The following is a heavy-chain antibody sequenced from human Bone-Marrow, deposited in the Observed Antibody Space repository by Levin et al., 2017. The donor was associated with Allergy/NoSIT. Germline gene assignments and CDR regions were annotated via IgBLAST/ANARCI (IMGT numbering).Heavy chain of an antibody. J-gene: IGHJ4*02. Sequence: PGGSLRLSCAASGFTFSSYVMSWVRQAPGKGLEWVSTISESGDRANYADSVKGRFTFSRDNSKNTLYLQMDSLRAEDTAVYYCAYRTGFDYWGQGTLVTVSS. CDR2: ISESGDRA. CDR3: AYRTGFDY. D-gene: IGHD1-14*01. CDR1: GFTFSSYV. V-gene: IGHV3-23*01.